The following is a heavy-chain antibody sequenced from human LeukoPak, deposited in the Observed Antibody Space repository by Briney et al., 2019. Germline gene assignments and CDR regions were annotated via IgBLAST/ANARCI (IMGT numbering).Heavy chain of an antibody. Sequence: SETLSLTCTVSGGSISSSSYYWGWIRRPPGKGLEWIGSIYYSGSTYYNPSLKSRVTISVDTSKNQFSLKLSSVTAADTAVYYCARLTRPMWAFDIWGQGTMVTVSP. CDR1: GGSISSSSYY. CDR3: ARLTRPMWAFDI. D-gene: IGHD3-10*02. V-gene: IGHV4-39*01. CDR2: IYYSGST. J-gene: IGHJ3*02.